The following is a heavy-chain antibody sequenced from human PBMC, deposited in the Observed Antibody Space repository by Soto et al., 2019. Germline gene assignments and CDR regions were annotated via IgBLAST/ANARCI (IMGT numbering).Heavy chain of an antibody. CDR1: GYTFTSYG. CDR2: TSAYNGNT. D-gene: IGHD6-13*01. CDR3: AIDLEYSSSEGLNY. J-gene: IGHJ4*02. V-gene: IGHV1-18*01. Sequence: QVQLVQSGAEVKKPGASVKGSCKASGYTFTSYGISWVRQAPGQGLEWMGWTSAYNGNTNYAQKLQGRVTMTTDTSTSTAYRELRSLRSDNTAVYYCAIDLEYSSSEGLNYWGQGTLVTVSS.